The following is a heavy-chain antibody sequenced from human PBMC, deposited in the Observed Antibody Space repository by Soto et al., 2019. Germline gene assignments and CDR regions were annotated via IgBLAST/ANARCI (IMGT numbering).Heavy chain of an antibody. Sequence: SQTLSVTCAISGDSVSSNSAAWNWIRQSPSRGLEWLGRTYYRSKWYNDYAVSVKSRITINPDTSKNQFSLQLNSVTPEDTAVYYCARDKRYYGSGVGSGYYGMDVWGQGTTVTVSS. CDR3: ARDKRYYGSGVGSGYYGMDV. CDR2: TYYRSKWYN. CDR1: GDSVSSNSAA. V-gene: IGHV6-1*01. D-gene: IGHD3-10*01. J-gene: IGHJ6*02.